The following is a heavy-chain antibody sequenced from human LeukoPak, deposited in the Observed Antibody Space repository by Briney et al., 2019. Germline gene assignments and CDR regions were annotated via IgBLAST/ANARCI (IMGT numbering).Heavy chain of an antibody. J-gene: IGHJ6*02. CDR1: GGSTSSYY. D-gene: IGHD3-22*01. V-gene: IGHV4-59*01. CDR2: IYYSGST. Sequence: SETLSLTCTVSGGSTSSYYWSWIRQPPGKGLEWIGYIYYSGSTNYNPSLKSRVTISVDTSKNQFSLKLSSVTAADTAVYYCARDRHYYDSSGYLLYGMDVWGQGTTVTVSS. CDR3: ARDRHYYDSSGYLLYGMDV.